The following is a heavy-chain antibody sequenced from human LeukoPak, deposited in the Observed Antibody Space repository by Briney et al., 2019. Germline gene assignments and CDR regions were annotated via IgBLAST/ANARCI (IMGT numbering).Heavy chain of an antibody. J-gene: IGHJ4*02. D-gene: IGHD6-19*01. Sequence: GGSLRLSCAASGFTFSSHAMHWVRQAPGKGLEWVSSISTTTSYYADSVKGRFSISRDNSKNTLYLQMNSLRAEDTAVYYCAKDYGSGWYYFDYWGQGTLVTVSS. V-gene: IGHV3-21*01. CDR1: GFTFSSHA. CDR2: ISTTTS. CDR3: AKDYGSGWYYFDY.